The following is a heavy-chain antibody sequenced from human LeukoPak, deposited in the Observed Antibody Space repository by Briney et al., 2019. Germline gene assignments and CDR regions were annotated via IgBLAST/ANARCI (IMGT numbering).Heavy chain of an antibody. CDR3: ARLGGIVVVPAAMFDY. J-gene: IGHJ4*02. Sequence: GGSLTLSCAASGFTFSSYSMNWVRQAPGKGLEWVSSISSSSSYIYYAASVKGRFTISRDNAKNSLYLQMNSLRAEDTAVYYCARLGGIVVVPAAMFDYWGQGTLVTVSS. D-gene: IGHD2-2*01. CDR1: GFTFSSYS. CDR2: ISSSSSYI. V-gene: IGHV3-21*01.